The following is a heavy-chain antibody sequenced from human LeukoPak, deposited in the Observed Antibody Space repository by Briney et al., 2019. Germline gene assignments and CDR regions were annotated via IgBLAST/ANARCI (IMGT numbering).Heavy chain of an antibody. D-gene: IGHD3-10*01. Sequence: GGSLRLSCAVSGFTVSSNYMSWVRQAPWKGLEWVSVLYSGGNTYYADSVKGRFTISRDNSKNTLYLQMNSLRAEDTAVYYCARYDGGSGPFDYWGQGTLSPSPQ. V-gene: IGHV3-53*01. CDR1: GFTVSSNY. CDR3: ARYDGGSGPFDY. CDR2: LYSGGNT. J-gene: IGHJ4*02.